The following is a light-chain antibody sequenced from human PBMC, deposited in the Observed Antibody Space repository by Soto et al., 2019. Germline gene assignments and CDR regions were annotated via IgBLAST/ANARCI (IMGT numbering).Light chain of an antibody. CDR2: KAS. CDR1: QSISSW. CDR3: QQYNSYPWT. Sequence: DIQMTQSPSTLSASVGDRVTITCRASQSISSWLAWYQQKPGKAPTLLIYKASSLERGVPSRFSGSGSGTEFTLTISSLQPDDFTTYYCQQYNSYPWTFGQGTKVEMK. J-gene: IGKJ1*01. V-gene: IGKV1-5*03.